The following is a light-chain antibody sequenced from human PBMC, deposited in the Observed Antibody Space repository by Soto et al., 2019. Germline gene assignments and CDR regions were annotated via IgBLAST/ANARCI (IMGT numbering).Light chain of an antibody. CDR2: DVS. CDR1: SSDVGGYNY. CDR3: SSYTSSSTYV. J-gene: IGLJ1*01. Sequence: QSALTQPASVSGSPGQSITISCTGTSSDVGGYNYVSWYQQHPGKAPKLMIYDVSNRPSGGSNRFSGSKSGNTASLTISGLQAEDEADYYCSSYTSSSTYVFVTGTKLTVL. V-gene: IGLV2-14*01.